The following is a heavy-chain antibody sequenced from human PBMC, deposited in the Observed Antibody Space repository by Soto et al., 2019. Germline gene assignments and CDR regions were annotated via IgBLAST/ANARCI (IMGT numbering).Heavy chain of an antibody. CDR3: ARSSGGNFGIIIEGSNWFDP. V-gene: IGHV1-18*01. Sequence: ASVKVSCKASGYTFTSYGISWVRQAPGQGLEWMGVINPHGGSTKYAQKFQGRITMTRDTSRSTVYMELSSLRSDDTAIYYCARSSGGNFGIIIEGSNWFDPWGQGTTVTVSS. D-gene: IGHD3-3*01. CDR1: GYTFTSYG. CDR2: INPHGGST. J-gene: IGHJ5*01.